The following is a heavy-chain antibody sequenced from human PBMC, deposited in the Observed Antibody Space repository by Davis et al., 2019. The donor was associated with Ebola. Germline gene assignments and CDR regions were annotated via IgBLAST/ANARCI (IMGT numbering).Heavy chain of an antibody. CDR2: IWYDGSNK. D-gene: IGHD6-6*01. V-gene: IGHV3-33*08. Sequence: GESLKISCAASGFTFSSYGMHWVRQAPGKGLEWVAVIWYDGSNKYYADSVKGRFTISRDNSKNTLYLQMNSLRAEDTAVYYCAREGAAPLYYFDYWGQGTLVTVSS. CDR1: GFTFSSYG. J-gene: IGHJ4*02. CDR3: AREGAAPLYYFDY.